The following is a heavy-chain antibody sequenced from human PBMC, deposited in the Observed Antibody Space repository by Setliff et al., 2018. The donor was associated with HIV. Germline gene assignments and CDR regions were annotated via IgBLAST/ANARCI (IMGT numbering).Heavy chain of an antibody. Sequence: SETLSLTCTVSGGSISSSTYYWGWIRQPPGKGLAWIGSIYYSGNTYYNPSLKSRVTISVDTSKNQFSLKLSSVTAADSAVYYCATTDDSSLSYYFNYWGQGTLVTVSS. J-gene: IGHJ4*02. CDR2: IYYSGNT. D-gene: IGHD3-22*01. CDR1: GGSISSSTYY. V-gene: IGHV4-39*01. CDR3: ATTDDSSLSYYFNY.